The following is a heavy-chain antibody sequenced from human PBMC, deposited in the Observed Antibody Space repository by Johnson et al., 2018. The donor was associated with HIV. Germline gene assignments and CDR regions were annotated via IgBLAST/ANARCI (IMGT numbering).Heavy chain of an antibody. Sequence: QVQLVESGGGVVQPGRSLRLSCAASGFTFSSYAMHWVRQAPGKGLEWVAVISYDGSNKYYADSVKGRFTISRDNSKNTLYLQMNSLRVDDTALYYCARDGESQQLPLGDAFDVWGRGTLVTVSS. CDR3: ARDGESQQLPLGDAFDV. CDR1: GFTFSSYA. J-gene: IGHJ3*01. CDR2: ISYDGSNK. V-gene: IGHV3-30*14. D-gene: IGHD6-13*01.